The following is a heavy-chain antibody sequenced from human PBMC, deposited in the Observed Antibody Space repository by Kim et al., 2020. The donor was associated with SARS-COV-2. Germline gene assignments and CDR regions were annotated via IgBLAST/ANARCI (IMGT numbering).Heavy chain of an antibody. J-gene: IGHJ4*02. CDR1: GGSISSYY. CDR3: AGHTGDFRPNDY. V-gene: IGHV4-59*08. CDR2: ISYSGST. Sequence: SETLSLTCTVSGGSISSYYWSWIRQPPGKGLEWIGYISYSGSTNYNPSLKSRVTISVDTSQNQFSLNLSSVTAADTAIYYCAGHTGDFRPNDYWGQGALV. D-gene: IGHD4-17*01.